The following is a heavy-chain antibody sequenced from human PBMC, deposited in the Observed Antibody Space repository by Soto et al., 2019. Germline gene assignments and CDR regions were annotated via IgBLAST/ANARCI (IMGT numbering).Heavy chain of an antibody. CDR1: GGSISSYY. D-gene: IGHD6-13*01. CDR3: ARDGNIAAAGMGFDY. V-gene: IGHV4-59*01. Sequence: SETLSLTCTVSGGSISSYYWSWIRQPPGKGLEWIGYIFYSGSTNYNPSLKSRVIISVDTSKNQVSLKLSSVTAADTAVYWCARDGNIAAAGMGFDYWGQGALVTVSS. CDR2: IFYSGST. J-gene: IGHJ4*02.